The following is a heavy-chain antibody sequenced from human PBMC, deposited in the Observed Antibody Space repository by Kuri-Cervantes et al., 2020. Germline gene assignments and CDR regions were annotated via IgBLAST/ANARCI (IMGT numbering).Heavy chain of an antibody. Sequence: GESLKISCAASGFTFSSYSMNWVRQAPGKGLEWVSSIKNGADTDYLGSVKGRFTITRENAKNTLYLQMNSLRSEDTAVYYCARGFTMIVVGVANYWGQGTLVTVSS. CDR1: GFTFSSYS. J-gene: IGHJ4*02. CDR2: IKNGADT. V-gene: IGHV3-53*05. D-gene: IGHD3-22*01. CDR3: ARGFTMIVVGVANY.